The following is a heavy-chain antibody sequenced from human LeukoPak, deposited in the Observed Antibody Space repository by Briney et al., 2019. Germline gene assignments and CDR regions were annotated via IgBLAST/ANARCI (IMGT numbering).Heavy chain of an antibody. D-gene: IGHD5-18*01. CDR2: IYHSGST. Sequence: SETPSLTCTVSGYSISSGYYWGWIRQPPGKGLEWIGSIYHSGSTYYNPSLKSRVTISVDTSKNQFSLKLSSVTAADTAVYYCARDRGAMGNWFDPWGQGTLVTVSS. V-gene: IGHV4-38-2*02. CDR3: ARDRGAMGNWFDP. CDR1: GYSISSGYY. J-gene: IGHJ5*02.